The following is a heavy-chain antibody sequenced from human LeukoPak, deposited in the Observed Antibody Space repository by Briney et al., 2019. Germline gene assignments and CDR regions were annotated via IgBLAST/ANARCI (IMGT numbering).Heavy chain of an antibody. V-gene: IGHV3-23*01. CDR1: GFTFSTYS. CDR2: ISGSGSST. J-gene: IGHJ4*02. D-gene: IGHD3-3*01. CDR3: AKFSYDFWSGSFDY. Sequence: GGSLRLSCAASGFTFSTYSMTWVRQAPGKGLEWVSSISGSGSSTYYADSVKGRFTISRDNPKNTLYLQMNSLRAEDTALYYCAKFSYDFWSGSFDYWGQGTLVTVSS.